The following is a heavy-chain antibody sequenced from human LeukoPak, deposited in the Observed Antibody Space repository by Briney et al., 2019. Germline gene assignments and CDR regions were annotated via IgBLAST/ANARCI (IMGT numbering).Heavy chain of an antibody. CDR3: ARIYYFGDNNWRYFDN. CDR2: IDPDGSEK. Sequence: GGSLRLSCAASAFTFNSYWMSWVRQAPGKGLEWVANIDPDGSEKQYGDSVKGRFTTSRDNAKNSLYLQMNSLRAEDTAIYYCARIYYFGDNNWRYFDNWGQGTLVTVSS. V-gene: IGHV3-7*01. J-gene: IGHJ4*02. D-gene: IGHD3-10*01. CDR1: AFTFNSYW.